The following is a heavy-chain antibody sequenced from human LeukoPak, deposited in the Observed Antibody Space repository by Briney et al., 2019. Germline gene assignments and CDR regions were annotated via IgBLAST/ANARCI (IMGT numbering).Heavy chain of an antibody. CDR1: GFTLSKYW. V-gene: IGHV3-7*01. CDR2: IDKDGSEK. D-gene: IGHD3-10*01. CDR3: ATYTQYFGAPGTDY. Sequence: PGGSLRLSCTVSGFTLSKYWMRRVHQAPGKGLEWVASIDKDGSEKRYVESVKGRFTISRDNARNSVYLQVTSLGAEDTAVYYCATYTQYFGAPGTDYWGQGTLVTVSS. J-gene: IGHJ4*02.